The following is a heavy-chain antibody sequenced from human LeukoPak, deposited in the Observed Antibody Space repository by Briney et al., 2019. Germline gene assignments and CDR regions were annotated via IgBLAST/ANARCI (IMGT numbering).Heavy chain of an antibody. CDR2: ISGSGGST. Sequence: PGGSLRLSCAASGFTFSSYAMSWVRQAPGKGLEWVSAISGSGGSTYYADSVKGRFTISRDNSKNTLYLQMNSLRAEDAAVYYCAKVPPMYSSGEGDYWGQGTLVTVSS. J-gene: IGHJ4*02. CDR3: AKVPPMYSSGEGDY. V-gene: IGHV3-23*01. D-gene: IGHD6-19*01. CDR1: GFTFSSYA.